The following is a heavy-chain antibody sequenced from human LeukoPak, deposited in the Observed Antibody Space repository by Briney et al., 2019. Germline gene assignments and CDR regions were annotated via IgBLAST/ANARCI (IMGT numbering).Heavy chain of an antibody. V-gene: IGHV1-2*02. D-gene: IGHD2-21*01. CDR2: INPSSGAT. J-gene: IGHJ4*02. CDR1: GYTFTGYY. Sequence: ASVKVSCKASGYTFTGYYMHWVRQAPGQGLEWMGWINPSSGATNYAQKFQGRVTMTSDTSISTAYLELSRLRSDDTAFYYCARGSKPGYTYGGGYWGQGTLVTVSS. CDR3: ARGSKPGYTYGGGY.